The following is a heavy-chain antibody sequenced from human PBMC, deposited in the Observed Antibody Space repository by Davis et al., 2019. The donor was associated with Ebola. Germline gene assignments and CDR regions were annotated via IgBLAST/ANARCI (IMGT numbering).Heavy chain of an antibody. Sequence: GESLKISCAASGFTFSSYWMSWVRQAPGKGLEWVANIKEDGSEKYYVDSVKGRFTISRDNAKNSLYLQMNSLRAEDTATYYCARYCHYRDCSYFDSWGQGTRVAVSS. J-gene: IGHJ4*02. CDR1: GFTFSSYW. V-gene: IGHV3-7*03. CDR3: ARYCHYRDCSYFDS. D-gene: IGHD3-16*01. CDR2: IKEDGSEK.